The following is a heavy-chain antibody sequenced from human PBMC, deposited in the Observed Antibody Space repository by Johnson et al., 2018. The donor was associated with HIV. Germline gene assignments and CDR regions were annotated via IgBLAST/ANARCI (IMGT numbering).Heavy chain of an antibody. V-gene: IGHV3-66*02. Sequence: VQLVESGGGLVQPGGSLRLSCAASGFTVSSNYMSWVRQAPGTGLEWVSVIYSGASTYYADSVKGRFTISRDNSKNTLYLQMNSLRAEDTAVYYCARDGWGSRGWDDAFDIWGQGTMVTVSS. CDR2: IYSGAST. D-gene: IGHD5-24*01. J-gene: IGHJ3*02. CDR1: GFTVSSNY. CDR3: ARDGWGSRGWDDAFDI.